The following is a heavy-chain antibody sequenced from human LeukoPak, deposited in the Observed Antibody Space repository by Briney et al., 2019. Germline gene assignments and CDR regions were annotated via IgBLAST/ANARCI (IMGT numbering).Heavy chain of an antibody. CDR2: IIPIFGTA. D-gene: IGHD1-7*01. V-gene: IGHV1-69*13. CDR3: ARDSAGTTGDAFDI. CDR1: GGTFSSYA. J-gene: IGHJ3*02. Sequence: ASVKVSCKASGGTFSSYAISWVRQAPGQGLEWMGGIIPIFGTANYAQKFQGRVTITADESTSTAYMELSSLRSEDTAVYYCARDSAGTTGDAFDIWGQGTMVTVSS.